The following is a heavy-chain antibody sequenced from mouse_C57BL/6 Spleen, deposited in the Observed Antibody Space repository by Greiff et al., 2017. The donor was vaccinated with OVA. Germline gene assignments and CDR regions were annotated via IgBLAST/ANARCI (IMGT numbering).Heavy chain of an antibody. Sequence: EVQLQQSGPVLARPGASVKMSCKTSGYTFTSYWMHWVKQRPGQGLEWIGAIYPGNSDTSYNQKFKGKAKLTAVTSASTAYMELSSLTNEDSAVYYCTTPIYYDYSFDYWGQGTTLTVSS. CDR1: GYTFTSYW. CDR3: TTPIYYDYSFDY. V-gene: IGHV1-5*01. CDR2: IYPGNSDT. D-gene: IGHD2-4*01. J-gene: IGHJ2*01.